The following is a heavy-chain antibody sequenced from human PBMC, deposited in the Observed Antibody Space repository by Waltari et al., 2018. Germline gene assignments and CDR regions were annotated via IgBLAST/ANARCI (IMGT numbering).Heavy chain of an antibody. D-gene: IGHD3-16*01. CDR2: IYSSGSS. Sequence: QVQLQESGPGLVKPSETLSLTCTVSGGSISSSYWSWIRQPPGKGLEWIGYIYSSGSSNYNPSLKSRVTISVDTSKNQFSLKLNSVTAADTAVYYCARVLRSAWGVWFDPWAREPWSSSPQ. CDR1: GGSISSSY. CDR3: ARVLRSAWGVWFDP. V-gene: IGHV4-59*01. J-gene: IGHJ5*02.